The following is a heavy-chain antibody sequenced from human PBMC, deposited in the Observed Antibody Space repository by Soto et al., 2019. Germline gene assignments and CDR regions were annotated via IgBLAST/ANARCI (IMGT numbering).Heavy chain of an antibody. CDR3: ARGSRDGYNSWFDP. CDR1: GYTFTGYY. V-gene: IGHV1-18*04. J-gene: IGHJ5*02. Sequence: ASVKVSCKASGYTFTGYYMHWVRQAPGQGLEWMGWISAYNGNTNYAQKLQGRVTMTTDTSTSTAYMELRSLRSDDTAVYYCARGSRDGYNSWFDPWGQGTLVTV. CDR2: ISAYNGNT. D-gene: IGHD5-12*01.